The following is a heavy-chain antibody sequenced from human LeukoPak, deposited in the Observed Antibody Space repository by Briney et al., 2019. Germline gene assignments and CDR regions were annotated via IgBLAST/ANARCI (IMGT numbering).Heavy chain of an antibody. V-gene: IGHV4-34*01. CDR3: ARGQGATVPQVGKNWFDP. J-gene: IGHJ5*02. CDR2: VNESGGT. CDR1: IDSFSNYH. D-gene: IGHD1-26*01. Sequence: SETLSLTCAIYIDSFSNYHWNWIRQTPAKGMEWIGEVNESGGTNISPSLRSRVILSVDTSKNQFSLKLISVTVADTAIYYCARGQGATVPQVGKNWFDPWGQGTRVTVSS.